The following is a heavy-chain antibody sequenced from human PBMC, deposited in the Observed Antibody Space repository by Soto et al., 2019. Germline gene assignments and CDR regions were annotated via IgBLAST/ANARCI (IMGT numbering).Heavy chain of an antibody. J-gene: IGHJ5*02. CDR3: AREVVSSGYYFFGFDP. Sequence: QVQLLQSGAEVMKPGASVKVSCKASGYTFTHYGVTWVRQAPGQGLEWLGWINVYKGNTNYPQNFQGRVTIATDTPATGACMELRGLRSGDTAVYYCAREVVSSGYYFFGFDPWGQGTLVTVSS. CDR1: GYTFTHYG. D-gene: IGHD6-19*01. V-gene: IGHV1-18*01. CDR2: INVYKGNT.